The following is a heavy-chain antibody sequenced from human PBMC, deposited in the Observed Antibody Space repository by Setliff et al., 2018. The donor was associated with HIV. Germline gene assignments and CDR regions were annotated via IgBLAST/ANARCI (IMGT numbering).Heavy chain of an antibody. V-gene: IGHV4-38-2*01. CDR1: GYSISSGYY. Sequence: SETLSLTCAVSGYSISSGYYWGWIRQPPGKGLEWIGSIYHSGSKKYYADSVKGRFTISRDNSKNTLYLQMNSLRAEDTAVYYCTRGLGAVVPYYGMDVWGQGTTVTVSS. D-gene: IGHD2-15*01. J-gene: IGHJ6*02. CDR2: IYHSGSK. CDR3: TRGLGAVVPYYGMDV.